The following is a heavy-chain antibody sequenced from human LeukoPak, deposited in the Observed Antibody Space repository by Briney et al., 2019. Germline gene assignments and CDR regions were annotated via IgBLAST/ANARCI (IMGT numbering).Heavy chain of an antibody. V-gene: IGHV3-49*04. CDR3: TTYDPSNYYGMDV. Sequence: GGSLRLSCAASGFTFDDYTMHWVRQAPGKGLEWVGFIRSKAYGGTTEFAASVKGRFTISRDDSKSIAYLQMNSLKTEDTAVYYCTTYDPSNYYGMDVWGQGTTVTVS. J-gene: IGHJ6*02. CDR1: GFTFDDYT. D-gene: IGHD5-12*01. CDR2: IRSKAYGGTT.